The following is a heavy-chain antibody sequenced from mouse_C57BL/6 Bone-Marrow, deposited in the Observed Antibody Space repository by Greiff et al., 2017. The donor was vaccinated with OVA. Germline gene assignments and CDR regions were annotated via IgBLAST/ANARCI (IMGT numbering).Heavy chain of an antibody. Sequence: EVQLQESGAGLVKPGGSLKLSCAASGFTFSSYAMSWVRQTPEKRLEWVAYISSGGDYIYYADTVKGRFTISRDNARNTLYLQMSSLKSEDTAMYYCTRDSHYGSSWYFDVWGTGTTVTVSS. CDR1: GFTFSSYA. V-gene: IGHV5-9-1*02. CDR2: ISSGGDYI. J-gene: IGHJ1*03. CDR3: TRDSHYGSSWYFDV. D-gene: IGHD1-1*01.